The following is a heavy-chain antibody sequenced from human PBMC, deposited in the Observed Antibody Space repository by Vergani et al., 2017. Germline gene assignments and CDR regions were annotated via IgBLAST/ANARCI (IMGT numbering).Heavy chain of an antibody. J-gene: IGHJ4*02. V-gene: IGHV4-38-2*02. Sequence: QVQLQESGPGLVKPSETLSLTCTVSGYSISSGYYWGWIRQPPGKGLEWIGSIYHSGSTYYNPSLKSRVTISVDTSKNQFSLKLSSVTAADTAVYYCARDVGYCRSTSCYGRVYWGQGTLVTVSS. D-gene: IGHD2-2*01. CDR2: IYHSGST. CDR1: GYSISSGYY. CDR3: ARDVGYCRSTSCYGRVY.